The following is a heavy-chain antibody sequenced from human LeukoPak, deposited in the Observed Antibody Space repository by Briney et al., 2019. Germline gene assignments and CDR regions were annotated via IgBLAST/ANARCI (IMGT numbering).Heavy chain of an antibody. CDR2: ISSSSSYI. D-gene: IGHD3-22*01. CDR1: GFTFSSYS. J-gene: IGHJ4*02. CDR3: ARLITMIVDY. V-gene: IGHV3-21*01. Sequence: PGGSLRLSCAASGFTFSSYSMNWVRQAPGKGLEWVSSISSSSSYIYYADSVKGRFTISRDDAKNSLYLQMNSLRAEDTAVYYCARLITMIVDYWGQGTLVTVSS.